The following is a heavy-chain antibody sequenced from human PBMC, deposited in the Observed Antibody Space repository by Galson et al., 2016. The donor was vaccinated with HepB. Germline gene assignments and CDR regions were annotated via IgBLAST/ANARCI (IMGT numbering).Heavy chain of an antibody. J-gene: IGHJ4*02. D-gene: IGHD1-26*01. CDR1: GFTFGTYA. V-gene: IGHV3-23*01. CDR3: ARDPPAGSGSSWG. Sequence: SLRLSCAASGFTFGTYAMCWVRQAPGRGLECVSSISGDGVHTYYAYSVRGRFAISRDNSKNTVFLQMNRLRAEDTAVYYCARDPPAGSGSSWGWGQGTLVTVSS. CDR2: ISGDGVHT.